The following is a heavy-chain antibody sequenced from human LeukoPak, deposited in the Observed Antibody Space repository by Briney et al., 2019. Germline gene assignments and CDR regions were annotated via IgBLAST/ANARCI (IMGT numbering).Heavy chain of an antibody. CDR2: INPNSGGT. D-gene: IGHD2-2*01. V-gene: IGHV1-2*02. J-gene: IGHJ6*03. Sequence: ASVKVSCKASGYTFTGYYMHWVRQAPGQGLEWMGWINPNSGGTNCAQKFQGRVTMTRDTSISTAYMELSRLRSDDTAVYYCARSQQPAAMGNYYYYMDVWGKGTTVTVSS. CDR1: GYTFTGYY. CDR3: ARSQQPAAMGNYYYYMDV.